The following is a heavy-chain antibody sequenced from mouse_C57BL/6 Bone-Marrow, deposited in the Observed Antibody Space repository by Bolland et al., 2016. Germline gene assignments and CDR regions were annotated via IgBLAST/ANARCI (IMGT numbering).Heavy chain of an antibody. V-gene: IGHV1-26*01. J-gene: IGHJ4*01. CDR2: GT. D-gene: IGHD2-4*01. Sequence: GTSYNQKFKGKATLTVDKSSSTAYMELRSLTSEDSAVYYCARRDYHYAMDYWGQGTS. CDR3: ARRDYHYAMDY.